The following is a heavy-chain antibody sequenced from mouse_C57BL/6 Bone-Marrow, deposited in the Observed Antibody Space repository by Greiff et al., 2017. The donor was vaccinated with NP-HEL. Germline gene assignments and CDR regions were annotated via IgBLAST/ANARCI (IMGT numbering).Heavy chain of an antibody. CDR1: GYTFTSYG. D-gene: IGHD1-1*01. Sequence: QVQLQQSGAELARPGASVKLSCKASGYTFTSYGISWVKQRTGQGLEWIGEIYPRSGNSYYNEKFKGKATLTADKSSSTAYLELRSLTSEDSAVYFCAREGITTVVVPYFDVWGTGTTVTVSS. J-gene: IGHJ1*03. CDR3: AREGITTVVVPYFDV. V-gene: IGHV1-81*01. CDR2: IYPRSGNS.